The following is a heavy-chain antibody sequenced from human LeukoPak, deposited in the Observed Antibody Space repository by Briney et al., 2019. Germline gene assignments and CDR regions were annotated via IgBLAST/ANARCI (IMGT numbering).Heavy chain of an antibody. CDR1: GGSISSGSYY. CDR2: IYYSGST. J-gene: IGHJ4*02. CDR3: ARGYSSSWLYYFDY. D-gene: IGHD6-13*01. V-gene: IGHV4-61*01. Sequence: SETLSLTCTVSGGSISSGSYYWSWIRQPPGKGLEWIGYIYYSGSTNYNPSLKSRVTISVDTSKNQFSLKLSSVTAADTAVYYCARGYSSSWLYYFDYWGQGTLVTVSS.